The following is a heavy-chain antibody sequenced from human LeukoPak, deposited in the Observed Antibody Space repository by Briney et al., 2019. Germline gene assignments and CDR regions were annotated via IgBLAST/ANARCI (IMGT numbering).Heavy chain of an antibody. CDR2: IRYDGSNK. Sequence: GGSLRLSCAASGFTFSSYEMNWVRQAPGKGLEWVAFIRYDGSNKYYADSVKGRFTISRDNSKNTLYLQMNSLRVEDTAVYYCAKWDSGIAVAGYFDYWGQGTLVTVSS. V-gene: IGHV3-30*02. D-gene: IGHD6-19*01. CDR1: GFTFSSYE. CDR3: AKWDSGIAVAGYFDY. J-gene: IGHJ4*02.